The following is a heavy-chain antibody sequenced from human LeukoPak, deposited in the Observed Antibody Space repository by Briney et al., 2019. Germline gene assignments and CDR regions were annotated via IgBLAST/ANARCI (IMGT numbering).Heavy chain of an antibody. V-gene: IGHV1-69*05. D-gene: IGHD1-26*01. CDR1: GGTFSSYA. Sequence: SVKVSCKASGGTFSSYAISWVRQAPGQGLEWMGGIIPIFGTANYAQKFQGRVTITTDEPTSTAYMELSSLRSEDTAVYYCARDSGSYKSRGGRGRGGYYYMDVWGKGTTVTVSS. J-gene: IGHJ6*03. CDR2: IIPIFGTA. CDR3: ARDSGSYKSRGGRGRGGYYYMDV.